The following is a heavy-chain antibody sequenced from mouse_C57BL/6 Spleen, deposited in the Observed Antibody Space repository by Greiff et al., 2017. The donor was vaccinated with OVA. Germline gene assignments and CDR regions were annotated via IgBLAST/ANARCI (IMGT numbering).Heavy chain of an antibody. CDR1: GFNIQDYY. V-gene: IGHV14-2*01. J-gene: IGHJ3*01. Sequence: VQLQQSGAELVKPGASVKLSCTASGFNIQDYYMHWVKQRTEQGLEWIGRIDPEAGETKYAPKFQGKATITADTASNTAYLQLSSLTSEDTAVYYCAFDGYYPFAYWGQGTLVTVSA. CDR3: AFDGYYPFAY. D-gene: IGHD2-3*01. CDR2: IDPEAGET.